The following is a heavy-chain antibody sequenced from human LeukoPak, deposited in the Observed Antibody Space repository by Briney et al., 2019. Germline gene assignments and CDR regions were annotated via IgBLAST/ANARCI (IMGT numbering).Heavy chain of an antibody. CDR1: GGSFSGYY. J-gene: IGHJ5*02. V-gene: IGHV4-34*01. CDR2: INHSGST. Sequence: SETLSLTCAVYGGSFSGYYWSWIRQPPGKGLEWIGEINHSGSTNYNPSLKSRVTISVDTPKNQFSLKLSSVTAADTAVYYCARGLYCSSTSCYGRGNNWFDPWGLGTLVTVSS. CDR3: ARGLYCSSTSCYGRGNNWFDP. D-gene: IGHD2-2*01.